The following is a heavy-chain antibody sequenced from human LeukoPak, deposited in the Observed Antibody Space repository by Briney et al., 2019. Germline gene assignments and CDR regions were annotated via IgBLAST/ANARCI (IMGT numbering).Heavy chain of an antibody. Sequence: ASVKVSCKASGYRFTSFGISWVRQAPGQGLEWMGWISAYNGNTNYAQKLQGRVTMTTDTSTSTAYMELRSLRSDDTAVYYCARELLTFYYYYGVDVWGQGTTVTVSS. CDR1: GYRFTSFG. V-gene: IGHV1-18*01. D-gene: IGHD2-15*01. J-gene: IGHJ6*02. CDR2: ISAYNGNT. CDR3: ARELLTFYYYYGVDV.